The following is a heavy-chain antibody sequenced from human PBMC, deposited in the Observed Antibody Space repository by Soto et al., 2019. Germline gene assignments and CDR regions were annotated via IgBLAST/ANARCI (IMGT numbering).Heavy chain of an antibody. J-gene: IGHJ6*03. Sequence: SETLSLTCAVYGGSFSGYYWSWIRQPPGKGLEWIGEINHSGSTNYNPSLKSRVTISVDTSKNQISLKLRSMTAADTAVYYCARSPLYYYYYMDVWGKGTTVTVSS. V-gene: IGHV4-34*01. CDR1: GGSFSGYY. CDR3: ARSPLYYYYYMDV. CDR2: INHSGST.